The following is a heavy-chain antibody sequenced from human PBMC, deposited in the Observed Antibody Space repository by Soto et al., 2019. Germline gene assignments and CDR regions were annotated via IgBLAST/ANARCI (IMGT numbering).Heavy chain of an antibody. CDR3: ARVKTDYSNPRGPFFFYGMDV. D-gene: IGHD4-4*01. J-gene: IGHJ6*02. V-gene: IGHV3-30-3*01. Sequence: QVQLVESGGGVVHPERSLRLSCSASEFTFSSYAMHWVRQAPGKGLEWVAGISYDGGHKFYGDSVRGRFTISRDSSKTTVFLQMNSRRPEDTAAYYCARVKTDYSNPRGPFFFYGMDVWGQGTTVTVSS. CDR2: ISYDGGHK. CDR1: EFTFSSYA.